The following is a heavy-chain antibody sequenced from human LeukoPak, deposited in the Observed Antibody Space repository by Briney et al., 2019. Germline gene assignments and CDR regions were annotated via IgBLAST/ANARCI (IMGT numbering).Heavy chain of an antibody. CDR1: GFSFSNDW. Sequence: PGGSLRLSCAASGFSFSNDWMCWVRQAPGKGLEWVANINQDESKKYYVDSVKGRFTISRDNAKNSLYLQMSSLRAEDTAVYYCARDFAREFTIDYWGQGTLVTVSS. D-gene: IGHD3-10*01. J-gene: IGHJ4*02. CDR2: INQDESKK. V-gene: IGHV3-7*01. CDR3: ARDFAREFTIDY.